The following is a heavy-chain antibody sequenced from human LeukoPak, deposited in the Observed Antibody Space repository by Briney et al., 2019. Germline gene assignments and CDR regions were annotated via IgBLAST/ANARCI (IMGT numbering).Heavy chain of an antibody. V-gene: IGHV3-23*01. D-gene: IGHD6-13*01. CDR2: ITGSGDST. Sequence: PGGSLRLSCSASGFTFSTYVMSWVRQAPGKGLEWVSSITGSGDSTYYADPVKGRFTISRDNSENTLYLQVNSLRAEDTAIYYCAKDRRTIAATGTFFWGQGTLVTVSS. J-gene: IGHJ4*02. CDR1: GFTFSTYV. CDR3: AKDRRTIAATGTFF.